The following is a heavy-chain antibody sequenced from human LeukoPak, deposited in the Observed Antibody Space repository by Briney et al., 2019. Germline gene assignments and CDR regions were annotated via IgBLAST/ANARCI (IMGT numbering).Heavy chain of an antibody. CDR2: IIPILGIA. J-gene: IGHJ4*02. D-gene: IGHD5-24*01. CDR1: GGTFSSYA. CDR3: ASIDRDGYNPGPFDY. Sequence: ASVKVSCKSSGGTFSSYAISWVRKAPGQGLEWMGRIIPILGIANYAQKFQGRVTITADKSTSTAYMELSSLRSEDTAVYYCASIDRDGYNPGPFDYWGQGTLVTVSS. V-gene: IGHV1-69*04.